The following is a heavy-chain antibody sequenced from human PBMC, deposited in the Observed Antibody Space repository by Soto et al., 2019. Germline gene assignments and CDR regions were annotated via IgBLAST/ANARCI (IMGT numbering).Heavy chain of an antibody. CDR2: ISGSGGST. CDR1: GFTFISYA. J-gene: IGHJ4*02. D-gene: IGHD2-15*01. V-gene: IGHV3-23*01. Sequence: CGSLRLSCVAAGFTFISYAIRCGRQAPGKGLEWVSAISGSGGSTYYADSVKDRFTISRDNAKNTLYLQMNSLRAEDTAVYYCAKGGGSGGSCYDYWGQGTLVTVSS. CDR3: AKGGGSGGSCYDY.